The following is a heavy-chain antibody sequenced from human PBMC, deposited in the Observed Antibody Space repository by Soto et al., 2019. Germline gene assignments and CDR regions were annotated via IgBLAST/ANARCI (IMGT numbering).Heavy chain of an antibody. Sequence: QVQLVESGGGVVQPGRSLRLSCAASGFTFSSYGMHWVRRAPGKGLEWAAVIWYDGSNKHYADSVKGRFTISRDKSKITLYLQMNSLRAADTAVYYCVSSRSGYYSNYWGQGTLVTVSS. V-gene: IGHV3-33*01. J-gene: IGHJ4*02. CDR1: GFTFSSYG. CDR3: VSSRSGYYSNY. D-gene: IGHD6-6*01. CDR2: IWYDGSNK.